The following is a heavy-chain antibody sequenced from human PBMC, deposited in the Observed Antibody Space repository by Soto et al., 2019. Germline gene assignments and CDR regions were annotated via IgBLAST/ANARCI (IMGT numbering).Heavy chain of an antibody. J-gene: IGHJ2*01. CDR3: AKNSYGATTDYWYFDL. Sequence: GGSLRLSCAASGFTFSTYGMHWVRQAPGKGLEWVAIISYDGSNEYYADSVKGRFTISRDTSKNTLYLQMNSLGADDTAVYYCAKNSYGATTDYWYFDLWGRGTLVTVSS. V-gene: IGHV3-30*18. CDR2: ISYDGSNE. D-gene: IGHD4-17*01. CDR1: GFTFSTYG.